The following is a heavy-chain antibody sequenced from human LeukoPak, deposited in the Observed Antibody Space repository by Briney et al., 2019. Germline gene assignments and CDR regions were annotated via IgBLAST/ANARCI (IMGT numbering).Heavy chain of an antibody. Sequence: SVKVSCKASGYTFTSYAMNWVRQAPGQGLEWMGGIIPIFGTANYAQKFQGRVTITADESTSTAYMELSSLRSEDTAVYYCARDERAAAGTWGQGTLVTVSS. D-gene: IGHD6-13*01. CDR3: ARDERAAAGT. J-gene: IGHJ4*02. V-gene: IGHV1-69*13. CDR1: GYTFTSYA. CDR2: IIPIFGTA.